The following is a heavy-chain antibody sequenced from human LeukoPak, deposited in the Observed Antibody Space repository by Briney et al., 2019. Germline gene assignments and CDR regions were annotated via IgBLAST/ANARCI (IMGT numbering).Heavy chain of an antibody. D-gene: IGHD6-6*01. J-gene: IGHJ3*01. CDR2: IYNSANT. V-gene: IGHV4-39*01. CDR1: GDSISSSSYC. CDR3: AREYSSSSGRRAFDF. Sequence: SETLSLTCTVSGDSISSSSYCWDWIRQPPGKGLEWIGNIYNSANTHYNPSLKTRITMSVDTSKNQFSLRLSSVTAADTAVYYCAREYSSSSGRRAFDFWGQGTMVTVSS.